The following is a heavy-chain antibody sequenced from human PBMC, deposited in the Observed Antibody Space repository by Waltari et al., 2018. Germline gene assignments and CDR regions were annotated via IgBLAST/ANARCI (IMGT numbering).Heavy chain of an antibody. CDR1: GFTFSSYS. V-gene: IGHV3-21*01. Sequence: EVQLVESGGGLVKPGGSLRLSCAASGFTFSSYSMNWVRQAPGKGLAWVSSISSSSSYIYNADSVKGRFTISRDNAKNSLYLQMNSLRAEDTAVYYCARDRWDTIFGVVIGNYYYGMNVWGQGTTVTVSS. D-gene: IGHD3-3*01. CDR2: ISSSSSYI. J-gene: IGHJ6*02. CDR3: ARDRWDTIFGVVIGNYYYGMNV.